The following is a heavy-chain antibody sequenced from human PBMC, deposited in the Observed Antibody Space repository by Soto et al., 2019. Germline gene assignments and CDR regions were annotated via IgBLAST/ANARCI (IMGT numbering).Heavy chain of an antibody. CDR2: INPSGGST. Sequence: ASVKVSCKASGYSFTSYYLHWVRQAPGQGPEWMGLINPSGGSTTYSQKFQGRVTMTRDTSTTTVYMELSALRSEDTAVYYCAKSSKMATRGRRVVVQYYFDYWGQGTLVTVSS. D-gene: IGHD5-12*01. J-gene: IGHJ4*02. CDR1: GYSFTSYY. V-gene: IGHV1-46*01. CDR3: AKSSKMATRGRRVVVQYYFDY.